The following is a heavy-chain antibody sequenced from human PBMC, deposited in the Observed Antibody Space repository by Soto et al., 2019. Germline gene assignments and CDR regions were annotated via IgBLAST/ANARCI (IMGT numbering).Heavy chain of an antibody. CDR3: ARGTSIAVAGMSYYMDV. V-gene: IGHV4-34*01. J-gene: IGHJ6*03. D-gene: IGHD6-19*01. CDR2: INHSGST. Sequence: SQTLSLTCAVYGGSFSGYYWSWIRQPPGKGLEWIGEINHSGSTNYNPSLKSRVTISVDTSKNQFSLKLSSVTAADTAVYYCARGTSIAVAGMSYYMDVWGKGTTVTISS. CDR1: GGSFSGYY.